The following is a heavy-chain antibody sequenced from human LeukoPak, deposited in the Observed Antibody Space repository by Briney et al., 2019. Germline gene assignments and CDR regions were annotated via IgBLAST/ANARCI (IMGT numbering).Heavy chain of an antibody. V-gene: IGHV1-24*01. J-gene: IGHJ4*02. Sequence: ASVKVSCKVSGYTLTELSMHWVRQAPGKGLEWMGGFDPEDGETIYAQKFQGRVTMTEDTSTDTAYMELSSLRSEDTAVYYCATELKRYYYGSGSYRYTDYWGRGTLVTVSS. CDR1: GYTLTELS. D-gene: IGHD3-10*01. CDR2: FDPEDGET. CDR3: ATELKRYYYGSGSYRYTDY.